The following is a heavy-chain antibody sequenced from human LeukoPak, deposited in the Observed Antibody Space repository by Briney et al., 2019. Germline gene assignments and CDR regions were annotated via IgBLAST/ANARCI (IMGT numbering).Heavy chain of an antibody. CDR1: GYTFTGYY. J-gene: IGHJ1*01. CDR3: ARARITMVRGVITTGFQH. CDR2: INPNSGGT. Sequence: ASVKVSCKASGYTFTGYYMHWARQAPGQGLEWMGWINPNSGGTNYAQKFQGRVTMTRDTSISTAYMELRRLRSDDTAVYYCARARITMVRGVITTGFQHWGQGTLVTVPS. D-gene: IGHD3-10*01. V-gene: IGHV1-2*02.